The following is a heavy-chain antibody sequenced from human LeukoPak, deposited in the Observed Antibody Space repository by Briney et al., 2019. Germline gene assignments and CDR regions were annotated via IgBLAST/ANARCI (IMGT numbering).Heavy chain of an antibody. V-gene: IGHV4-39*02. J-gene: IGHJ3*02. CDR1: GGPLSSSSHY. Sequence: PSETLSLTCSVSGGPLSSSSHYWAWLRHAAGKGLEWIGRVYYTGTTYYIPSFKTRLTISVDTSKKYFSLNLKSATAADTAVYYCAASYDSSGDYYFTYAFDIWGQGTNVAVSS. D-gene: IGHD3-22*01. CDR3: AASYDSSGDYYFTYAFDI. CDR2: VYYTGTT.